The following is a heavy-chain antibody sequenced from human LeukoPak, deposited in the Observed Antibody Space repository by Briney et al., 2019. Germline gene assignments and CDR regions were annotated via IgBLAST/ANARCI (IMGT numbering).Heavy chain of an antibody. Sequence: GGSLRLSCAASGYTFSDYYMSWVRQAPGKGLGWVSHINSSGSTIYYADSVKGRFTISRDNAKISLYLQMNRLRAEDTAVYYCASSYSYGLYYFDYWGQGTLVTVCS. CDR3: ASSYSYGLYYFDY. J-gene: IGHJ4*02. CDR2: INSSGSTI. CDR1: GYTFSDYY. V-gene: IGHV3-11*04. D-gene: IGHD5-18*01.